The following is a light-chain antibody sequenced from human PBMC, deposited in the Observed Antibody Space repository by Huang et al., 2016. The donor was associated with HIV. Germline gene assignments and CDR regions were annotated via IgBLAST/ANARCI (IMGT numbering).Light chain of an antibody. CDR3: QQYYTSPQT. CDR2: WAS. J-gene: IGKJ1*01. CDR1: QSVLSSATNKNY. Sequence: DIVMTQSPDSLAVSLGEAATLTCRSSQSVLSSATNKNYLAWFQQKSGQSPKLLIFWASTREVGVPDRFSASGSGTHFTLTINNVKTEDVAIYYCQQYYTSPQTFGPGTRVEI. V-gene: IGKV4-1*01.